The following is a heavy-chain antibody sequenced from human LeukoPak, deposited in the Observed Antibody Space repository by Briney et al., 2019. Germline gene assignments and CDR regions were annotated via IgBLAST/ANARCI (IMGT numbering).Heavy chain of an antibody. V-gene: IGHV4-34*01. Sequence: PSETLSLTCAVYGGSFSGYYWGWIRQPPGKGLEWIGEINHSGSTNYNPSLKSRVTISVDTSKNQFSLKLSSVTAADTAVYYCARGCAYYYGSGSYYKGSNWFDPWGQGTLVTVSS. CDR1: GGSFSGYY. D-gene: IGHD3-10*01. J-gene: IGHJ5*02. CDR3: ARGCAYYYGSGSYYKGSNWFDP. CDR2: INHSGST.